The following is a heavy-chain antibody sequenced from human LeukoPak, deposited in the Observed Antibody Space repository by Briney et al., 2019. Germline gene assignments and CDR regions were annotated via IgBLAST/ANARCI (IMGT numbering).Heavy chain of an antibody. Sequence: SETLSLTCTVSGGSISSYYWSWIRQPPGKGLEWIGYIYYSGSTYYNPSLKSRVTISVDTSKNQFSLKLSSVTAADTAVYYCARVSLLWFGVWAFDIWGQGTMVTVSS. V-gene: IGHV4-59*08. CDR1: GGSISSYY. D-gene: IGHD3-10*01. CDR3: ARVSLLWFGVWAFDI. CDR2: IYYSGST. J-gene: IGHJ3*02.